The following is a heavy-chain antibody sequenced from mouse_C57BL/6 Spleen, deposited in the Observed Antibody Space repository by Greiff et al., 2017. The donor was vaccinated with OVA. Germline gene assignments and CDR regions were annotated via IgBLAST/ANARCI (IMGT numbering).Heavy chain of an antibody. CDR1: GYTFTSYW. D-gene: IGHD1-1*01. Sequence: QVQLQQPGTELVKPGASVKLSCKASGYTFTSYWMHWVKPRPGQGLEWIGNINPSNGGTNYNEKLKSKATLTVAKSSSTAYMQLSSLTAEYSAFYYGARDYYGSGECDWGQGTTLTVAS. CDR3: ARDYYGSGECD. J-gene: IGHJ2*01. CDR2: INPSNGGT. V-gene: IGHV1-53*01.